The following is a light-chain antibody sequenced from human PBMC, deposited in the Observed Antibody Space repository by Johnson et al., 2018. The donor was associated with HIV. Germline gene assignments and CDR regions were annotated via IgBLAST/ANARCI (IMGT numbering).Light chain of an antibody. CDR3: GRWDDSLSTYV. J-gene: IGLJ1*01. Sequence: QSVLTQPPSVSAAPGQKVTISCSGSSSNIANNYVSWYQQIPGTAPKLLIYDNNKRPSGIPDRFSGSKSGTSATLGITGLQTGDEADYYCGRWDDSLSTYVFGTGTKVTVL. CDR2: DNN. V-gene: IGLV1-51*01. CDR1: SSNIANNY.